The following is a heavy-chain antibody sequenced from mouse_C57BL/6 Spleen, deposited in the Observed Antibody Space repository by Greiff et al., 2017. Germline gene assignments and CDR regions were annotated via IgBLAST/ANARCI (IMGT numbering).Heavy chain of an antibody. V-gene: IGHV1-66*01. J-gene: IGHJ3*01. CDR3: AKCDSNGFAY. CDR1: GYSFISYY. CDR2: IYPGRGNT. Sequence: QVQLKQSGPELVKPGASVKISCKASGYSFISYYIHWVKQRPGQGLEWLGWIYPGRGNTKYNEKFKGKATLTADTSSSTAYMQLSSLTSVDSAVYYCAKCDSNGFAYWGQGTLVTVSA. D-gene: IGHD2-5*01.